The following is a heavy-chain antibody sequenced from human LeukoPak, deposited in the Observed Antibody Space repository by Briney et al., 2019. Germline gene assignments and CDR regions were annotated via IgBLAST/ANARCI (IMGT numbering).Heavy chain of an antibody. D-gene: IGHD3-9*01. CDR1: GFAFSSYS. V-gene: IGHV3-48*01. Sequence: GGSLRLSCAASGFAFSSYSMYWVRQAPGKGLEWVSYISSSSGTIHYPDSVKGRFTISRDNAKNSLYLQMNSLRAEDTALYYCARDSADNLDWGQGTLVTVSS. CDR2: ISSSSGTI. J-gene: IGHJ4*02. CDR3: ARDSADNLD.